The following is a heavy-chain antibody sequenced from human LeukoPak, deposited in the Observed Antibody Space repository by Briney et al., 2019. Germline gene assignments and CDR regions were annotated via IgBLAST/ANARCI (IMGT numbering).Heavy chain of an antibody. D-gene: IGHD3-3*01. Sequence: PGGSLRLSCAASGFTFSSYEMNWVRQAPGKGLEWVSYISSSGSTIYYADSVKGRFTVSRDNAKNSLYLQMNSLRAEDTAVYYCGREWARSAGTDYWGQGTLVTVSS. CDR2: ISSSGSTI. CDR1: GFTFSSYE. V-gene: IGHV3-48*03. J-gene: IGHJ4*02. CDR3: GREWARSAGTDY.